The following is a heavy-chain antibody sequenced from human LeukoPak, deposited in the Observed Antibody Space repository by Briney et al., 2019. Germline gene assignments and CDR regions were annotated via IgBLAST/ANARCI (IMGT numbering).Heavy chain of an antibody. CDR3: ARVYVGMVQVWGLDY. D-gene: IGHD3-10*01. V-gene: IGHV1-8*01. Sequence: GASVKVSCKSSGYTFTSYYIHWVRQAPGQGLVWMGWMNPNRGNTGYAQKFQGSVTMTRNTSISTAYMELSSLRSEDTAVYYCARVYVGMVQVWGLDYWGQGTLVTVSS. CDR2: MNPNRGNT. CDR1: GYTFTSYY. J-gene: IGHJ4*02.